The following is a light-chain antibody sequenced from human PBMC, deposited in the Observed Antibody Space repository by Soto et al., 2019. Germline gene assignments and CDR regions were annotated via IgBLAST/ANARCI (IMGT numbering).Light chain of an antibody. V-gene: IGKV3-11*01. CDR2: DAS. J-gene: IGKJ4*01. CDR3: QQRSNWRGT. CDR1: QSISKY. Sequence: EIVLTQSPVTLSLSPGERATLSCRASQSISKYLAWYQQKSGQAPRLLIYDASNRASGIPARFTGSGSGTDFTLTISSLEPEDCAVYYCQQRSNWRGTFGGGTKVEIK.